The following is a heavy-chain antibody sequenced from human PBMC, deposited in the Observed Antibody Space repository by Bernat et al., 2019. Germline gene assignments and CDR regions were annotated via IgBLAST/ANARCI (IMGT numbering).Heavy chain of an antibody. CDR2: IYHSGST. V-gene: IGHV4-38-2*02. D-gene: IGHD2-2*01. CDR1: GYSISSGYY. Sequence: QVQLQESGPGLVKPSETLSLTCAVSGYSISSGYYWGWIRQPPGKGLEWIGSIYHSGSTYYHPSLKSRVTISVDTSKNQFSLKLSSVTAADTAVYYCARDRDIVVVPAAMLGWFDPWGQGTLVTVSS. CDR3: ARDRDIVVVPAAMLGWFDP. J-gene: IGHJ5*02.